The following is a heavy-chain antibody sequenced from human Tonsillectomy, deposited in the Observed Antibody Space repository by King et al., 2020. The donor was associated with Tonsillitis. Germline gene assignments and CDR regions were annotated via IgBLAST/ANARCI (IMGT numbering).Heavy chain of an antibody. Sequence: VQLVESGGGLVQPGGSLRLSCAASGFSFGSYALSWFRQSSGKGLDWVSCISVIGGPIYYADSVKGRFTISRDTSKNTLYLQMNSLRGEDTGVYYSAKDSGNNYYDMDVWGQGTTVTVSS. CDR3: AKDSGNNYYDMDV. J-gene: IGHJ6*02. CDR2: ISVIGGPI. V-gene: IGHV3-23*04. CDR1: GFSFGSYA.